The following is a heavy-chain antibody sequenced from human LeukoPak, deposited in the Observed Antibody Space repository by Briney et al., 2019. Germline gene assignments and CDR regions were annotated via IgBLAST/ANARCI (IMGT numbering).Heavy chain of an antibody. Sequence: ASVKVSCMASVYTFTSDYMHWVRQAPGQGLEWMGIINPSGGSTSYAQKFQGRVTMTRDTSTSTVYMELSSLRSEDTAVYYCARYVHTYFLAYWGQGTLVTVSS. CDR1: VYTFTSDY. V-gene: IGHV1-46*01. CDR3: ARYVHTYFLAY. J-gene: IGHJ4*02. CDR2: INPSGGST. D-gene: IGHD3-16*01.